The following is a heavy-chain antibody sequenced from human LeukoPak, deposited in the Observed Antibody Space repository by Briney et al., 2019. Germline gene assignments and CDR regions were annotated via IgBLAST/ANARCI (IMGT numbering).Heavy chain of an antibody. D-gene: IGHD6-13*01. CDR2: IIPIFGTA. CDR3: ARDLLGLGLAAAGTENWFDP. Sequence: SVKVXCKASGGTFISYAISWVRQAPGQGREWMGRIIPIFGTANYAQKFQGRVTITTDESTSTAYMELSSLRSEDAAVYYCARDLLGLGLAAAGTENWFDPWGQGTLVTVSS. J-gene: IGHJ5*02. V-gene: IGHV1-69*05. CDR1: GGTFISYA.